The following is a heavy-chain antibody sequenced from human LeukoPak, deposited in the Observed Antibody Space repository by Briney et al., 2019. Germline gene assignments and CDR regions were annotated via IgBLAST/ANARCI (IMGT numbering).Heavy chain of an antibody. D-gene: IGHD3-22*01. Sequence: PSETLSFTCTVSGGSISSSSYYWGWLRQPPGKGLEWIGSIYYSGSTYYNPSLKSRVTISVDTSKNQFSLKLSSVTAADTAVYYCARQRTMINYWGQGTLVTVSS. J-gene: IGHJ4*02. CDR3: ARQRTMINY. CDR1: GGSISSSSYY. V-gene: IGHV4-39*01. CDR2: IYYSGST.